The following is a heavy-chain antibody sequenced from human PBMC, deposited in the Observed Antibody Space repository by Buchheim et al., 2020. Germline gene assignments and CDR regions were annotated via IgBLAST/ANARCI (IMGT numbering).Heavy chain of an antibody. V-gene: IGHV3-48*03. CDR2: ISSSGSTI. J-gene: IGHJ4*02. CDR3: ARVPIESYGWYYFDY. CDR1: GFTFSSYE. D-gene: IGHD5-18*01. Sequence: EVQLVESGGGLVQPGGSLRLSCAASGFTFSSYEMNWVRQAPGKGLEWVSYISSSGSTIYYADSVKGRFTISRDNDKNSLYLQMNSLRAEDTAVYYCARVPIESYGWYYFDYWGQGTL.